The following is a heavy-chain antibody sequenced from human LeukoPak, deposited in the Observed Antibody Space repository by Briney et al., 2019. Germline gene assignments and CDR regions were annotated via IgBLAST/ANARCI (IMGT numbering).Heavy chain of an antibody. CDR2: INQDGSEK. CDR1: GFTFSSYW. V-gene: IGHV3-7*01. D-gene: IGHD3-10*01. CDR3: ARDYYYGSGSYAY. J-gene: IGHJ4*02. Sequence: GGSLRLSCAASGFTFSSYWMSWVRQAPGKGLEWVANINQDGSEKYYVDSVTGRFTISRDNAKNSLYLQVNSLRAEDTAVYFCARDYYYGSGSYAYWGQGTLVTVSS.